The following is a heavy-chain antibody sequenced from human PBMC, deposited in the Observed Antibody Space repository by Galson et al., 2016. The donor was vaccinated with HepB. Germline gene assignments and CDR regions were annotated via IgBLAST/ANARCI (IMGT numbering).Heavy chain of an antibody. CDR1: GFSLSDTEMC. Sequence: PALVKPTQTLTLTCTFSGFSLSDTEMCVTWVRQAPGKAPEWLALIDWDDEKFYSPSLETRLSISKGTSKNQVVLTITDLDPADTATYYCARIRDTAPESFRRGVEFYFYDGMDGWGHGTTVTVSS. D-gene: IGHD5-18*01. J-gene: IGHJ6*02. CDR3: ARIRDTAPESFRRGVEFYFYDGMDG. CDR2: IDWDDEK. V-gene: IGHV2-70*18.